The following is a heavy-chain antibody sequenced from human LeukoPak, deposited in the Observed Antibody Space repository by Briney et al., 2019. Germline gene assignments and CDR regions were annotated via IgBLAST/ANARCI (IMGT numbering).Heavy chain of an antibody. CDR3: ARLVAATGNFDY. V-gene: IGHV4-30-2*01. D-gene: IGHD6-13*01. CDR2: IYHSGST. J-gene: IGHJ4*02. CDR1: GGSISSGGYS. Sequence: SETLSLTCAVSGGSISSGGYSWSWIRRPPGKGLEWRGYIYHSGSTYYNPSLKSRVTISVDRSKNQFSLKLSSVTAADTAVYYCARLVAATGNFDYWGQGTLVTVSS.